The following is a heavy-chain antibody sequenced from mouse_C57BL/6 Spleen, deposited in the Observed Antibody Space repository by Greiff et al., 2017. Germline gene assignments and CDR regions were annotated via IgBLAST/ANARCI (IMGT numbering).Heavy chain of an antibody. J-gene: IGHJ4*01. D-gene: IGHD4-1*01. CDR3: AKGVNWDGAMDY. Sequence: VQLQQPRTELVKPGASVKLSCKASGYTFTSYWMHWVKQRPGQGLEWIGNINPSNGGTNYNEKFKSKATLTVDKSSSTAYMQLSSLTSEDSAVYYCAKGVNWDGAMDYWGQGTSVTVSS. CDR1: GYTFTSYW. V-gene: IGHV1-53*01. CDR2: INPSNGGT.